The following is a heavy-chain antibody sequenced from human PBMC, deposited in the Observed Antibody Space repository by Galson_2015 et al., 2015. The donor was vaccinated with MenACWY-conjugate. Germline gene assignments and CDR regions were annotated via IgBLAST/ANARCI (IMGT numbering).Heavy chain of an antibody. D-gene: IGHD6-19*01. CDR3: ARDEGEWLVHRDAFDI. Sequence: SLRLSCAASGFTFSSYWMSWVRQAPGKGLEWVANIKQDGSEKYYVDSVKGRFTISRDNAKNSLYLQMNSLRAEDTAVYYCARDEGEWLVHRDAFDIWGQGTMVTVSS. V-gene: IGHV3-7*03. CDR1: GFTFSSYW. J-gene: IGHJ3*02. CDR2: IKQDGSEK.